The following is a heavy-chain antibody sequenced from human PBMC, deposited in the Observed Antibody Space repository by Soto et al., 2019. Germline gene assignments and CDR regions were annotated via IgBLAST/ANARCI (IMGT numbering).Heavy chain of an antibody. CDR2: IYYSGST. D-gene: IGHD2-8*01. Sequence: PSEALSLTCTVSGGSIIRFYWSWIRQPPGKGLEWIGYIYYSGSTNYNPSLKSRVTISVDTSKNQFSLKLSSVTAADTAVYYCAGHEMVSDYFDYWGQGTLVTVSS. CDR3: AGHEMVSDYFDY. V-gene: IGHV4-59*08. J-gene: IGHJ4*02. CDR1: GGSIIRFY.